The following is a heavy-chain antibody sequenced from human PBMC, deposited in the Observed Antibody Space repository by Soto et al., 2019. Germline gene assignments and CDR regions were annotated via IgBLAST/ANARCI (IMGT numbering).Heavy chain of an antibody. Sequence: PSETLSLPCTVSVGSINSSSYYWGWIRQPPGKGLEWIGSIYCRGSTYYKPSLKSQLTISVDTSKNQFSLKLSSVTAADTAVYYCARLAVAGYYYYYGMDVWGQGTTVT. J-gene: IGHJ6*01. V-gene: IGHV4-39*01. D-gene: IGHD6-19*01. CDR1: VGSINSSSYY. CDR2: IYCRGST. CDR3: ARLAVAGYYYYYGMDV.